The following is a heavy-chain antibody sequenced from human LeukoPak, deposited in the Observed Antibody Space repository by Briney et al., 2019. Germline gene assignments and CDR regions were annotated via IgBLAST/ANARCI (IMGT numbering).Heavy chain of an antibody. CDR2: ISDYNGDT. J-gene: IGHJ3*02. D-gene: IGHD5-12*01. CDR1: GFTFTSFG. Sequence: ASVKVSCKASGFTFTSFGFSWVRQAPGQGLEWVGWISDYNGDTSHDQKFQGRVTISTDASTNTAYMELRSLTSDDTAIYYCARRSGYDRRAGTLDIWGQGTMVTVSS. V-gene: IGHV1-18*01. CDR3: ARRSGYDRRAGTLDI.